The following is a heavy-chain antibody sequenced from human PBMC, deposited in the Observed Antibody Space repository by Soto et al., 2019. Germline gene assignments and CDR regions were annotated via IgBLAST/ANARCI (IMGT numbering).Heavy chain of an antibody. CDR1: GYTFTGYY. CDR3: AGGVLSGSYYNWFDP. J-gene: IGHJ5*02. CDR2: INPNSGGT. V-gene: IGHV1-2*02. Sequence: ASVKVSCKASGYTFTGYYMHWVRQAPGQGLEWMGWINPNSGGTDYAQKFQGRVTMTRDTSISTAYMELSRLRSDDTDVYYCAGGVLSGSYYNWFDPWGQGNTVTVSS. D-gene: IGHD1-26*01.